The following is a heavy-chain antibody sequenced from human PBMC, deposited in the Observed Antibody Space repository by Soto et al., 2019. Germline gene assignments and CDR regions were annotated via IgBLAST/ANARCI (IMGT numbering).Heavy chain of an antibody. Sequence: PSETLSLTCTVSGGSISSSSYYWGWIRQPPGKGLEWIGSIYYSGSTYYNPSLKRRVTISVDTSKHQFSPKLSYVTAADTAVYYCARPQSIAAPNDGWFDPWGQGTLVTVSS. V-gene: IGHV4-39*01. D-gene: IGHD6-6*01. CDR2: IYYSGST. J-gene: IGHJ5*02. CDR3: ARPQSIAAPNDGWFDP. CDR1: GGSISSSSYY.